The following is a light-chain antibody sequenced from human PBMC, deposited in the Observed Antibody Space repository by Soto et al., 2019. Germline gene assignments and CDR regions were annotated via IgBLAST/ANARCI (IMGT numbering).Light chain of an antibody. CDR3: QQYGSSRT. Sequence: EIVLTQSPGTLSLSPGERATLSCRASQSVSSSYLAWYQQKPGQAPRLLGYGASSRATGIPDRFSGSGSGTDFTLTISRLEHEDSAEYYCQQYGSSRTFGQGTKVDI. CDR1: QSVSSSY. J-gene: IGKJ1*01. V-gene: IGKV3-20*01. CDR2: GAS.